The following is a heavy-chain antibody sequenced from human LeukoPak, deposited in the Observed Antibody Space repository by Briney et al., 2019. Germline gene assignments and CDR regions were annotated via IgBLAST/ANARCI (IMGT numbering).Heavy chain of an antibody. J-gene: IGHJ6*03. D-gene: IGHD7-27*01. CDR3: ARDRTGGSYYYYYMDV. CDR1: GGSISSYY. CDR2: IYASGSN. V-gene: IGHV4-4*07. Sequence: SETLSLTCIVSGGSISSYYWSWVRQPAGKGLEWIGRIYASGSNNYNPSLKSRVTMSLDTSKNQFSLNLSSVTAADTAVYYCARDRTGGSYYYYYMDVWGKGTTVTVSS.